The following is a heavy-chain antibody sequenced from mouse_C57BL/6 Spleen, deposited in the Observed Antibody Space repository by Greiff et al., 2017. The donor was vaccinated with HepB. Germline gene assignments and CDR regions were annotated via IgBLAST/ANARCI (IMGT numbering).Heavy chain of an antibody. CDR3: TRWGTTVVEYFDV. Sequence: VQRVESGAELVRPGASVTLSCKASGYTFTDYEMHWVKQTPVHGLEWIGAIDPETGGTAYNQKFKGKAILTADKSSSTAYMELRSLTSEDSAVYYCTRWGTTVVEYFDVWGTGTTVTVSS. V-gene: IGHV1-15*01. J-gene: IGHJ1*03. CDR1: GYTFTDYE. CDR2: IDPETGGT. D-gene: IGHD1-1*01.